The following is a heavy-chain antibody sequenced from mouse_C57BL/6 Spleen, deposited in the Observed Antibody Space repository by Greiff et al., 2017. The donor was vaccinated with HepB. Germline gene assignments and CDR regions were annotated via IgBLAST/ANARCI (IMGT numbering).Heavy chain of an antibody. Sequence: VMLVESGPGLVAPSQSLSITCTVSGFSLTSYGVHWVRQPPGKGLEWLGVIWAGGSTNCNSALMSRLSISKDNSKSQVFLKMNSLQTYDTAMYYCARLEDIWGQGTTLTVSS. CDR1: GFSLTSYG. CDR2: IWAGGST. D-gene: IGHD1-3*01. V-gene: IGHV2-9*02. J-gene: IGHJ2*01. CDR3: ARLEDI.